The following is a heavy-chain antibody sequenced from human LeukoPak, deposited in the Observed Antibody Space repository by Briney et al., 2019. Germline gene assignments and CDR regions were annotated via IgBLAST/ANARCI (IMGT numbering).Heavy chain of an antibody. Sequence: PGGSLRLSCAASGFTFSSYAMSWVRQAPGKGLEWVSSISVSGGSTYYADSVKGRFTISRDNSKNTLYLQINSLRAEDTAVYYCAKGVYINSKTGFDYWGQGTLVTVSS. CDR2: ISVSGGST. D-gene: IGHD4-11*01. CDR3: AKGVYINSKTGFDY. J-gene: IGHJ4*02. V-gene: IGHV3-23*01. CDR1: GFTFSSYA.